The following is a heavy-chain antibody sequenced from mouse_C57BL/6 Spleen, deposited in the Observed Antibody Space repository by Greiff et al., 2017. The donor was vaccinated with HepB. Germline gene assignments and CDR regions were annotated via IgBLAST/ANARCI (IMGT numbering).Heavy chain of an antibody. J-gene: IGHJ2*01. Sequence: EVQRVESGGGLVQPKGSLKLSCAASGFSFNTYAMNWVRQAPGKGLEWVARIRSKSNNYATYYADSVKDRFTISRDDSESMLYLQMNNLKTEDTAMYYCVRQNWEEGYYFDYWGQGTTLTVSS. V-gene: IGHV10-1*01. CDR3: VRQNWEEGYYFDY. D-gene: IGHD4-1*01. CDR1: GFSFNTYA. CDR2: IRSKSNNYAT.